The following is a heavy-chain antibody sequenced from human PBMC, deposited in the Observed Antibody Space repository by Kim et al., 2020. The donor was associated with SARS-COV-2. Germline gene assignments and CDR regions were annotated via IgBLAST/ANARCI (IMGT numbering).Heavy chain of an antibody. CDR2: YPSGRT. D-gene: IGHD3-16*02. J-gene: IGHJ4*02. Sequence: YPSGRTNYNPFLQSRVTMSVDMSKNQFSLKLSSVTAADTAVYYCASALGHWGQGTLVTVSS. V-gene: IGHV4-4*07. CDR3: ASALGH.